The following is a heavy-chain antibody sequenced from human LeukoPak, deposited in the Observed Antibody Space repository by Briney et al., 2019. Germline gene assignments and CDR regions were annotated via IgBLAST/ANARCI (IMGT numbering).Heavy chain of an antibody. Sequence: GGSLRLSCAASGFTFSSYAMHWVRQAPGKGLEWVAAISSSSRDIFYADSVKGRFSISRDNTQNSLSLQMNSLRAEDTAVYYCARDSPPDYWGQGTLVTVSS. CDR1: GFTFSSYA. V-gene: IGHV3-21*01. CDR3: ARDSPPDY. J-gene: IGHJ4*02. CDR2: ISSSSRDI.